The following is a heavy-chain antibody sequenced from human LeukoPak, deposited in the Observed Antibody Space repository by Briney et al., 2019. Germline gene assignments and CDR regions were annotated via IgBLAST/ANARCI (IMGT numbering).Heavy chain of an antibody. J-gene: IGHJ4*02. V-gene: IGHV4-34*01. Sequence: PSETLSLTCAVYGGSLSGYYWSWIRQPPGKGLEWIGEINHSGSTNYNPSLKSRVTISVDTSKNQFSLKLSSVTAADTAVYYCASTDIVGATAFDYWGQGTLVTVSS. CDR3: ASTDIVGATAFDY. D-gene: IGHD1-26*01. CDR2: INHSGST. CDR1: GGSLSGYY.